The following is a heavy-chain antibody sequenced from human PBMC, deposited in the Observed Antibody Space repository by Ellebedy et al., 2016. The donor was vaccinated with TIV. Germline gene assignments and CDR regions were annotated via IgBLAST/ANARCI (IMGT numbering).Heavy chain of an antibody. CDR2: MRNDGTES. D-gene: IGHD1-20*01. CDR3: TRDNWNGLASDY. V-gene: IGHV3-7*04. CDR1: GFPFDIYY. J-gene: IGHJ4*02. Sequence: PGGSLRLSCAATGFPFDIYYMSWVRQAPGKGLEWVAIMRNDGTESYYLDSVKGRFTISRGNAKNSLYLQMDSLRVEDTALYYCTRDNWNGLASDYWGQGTLVTVSS.